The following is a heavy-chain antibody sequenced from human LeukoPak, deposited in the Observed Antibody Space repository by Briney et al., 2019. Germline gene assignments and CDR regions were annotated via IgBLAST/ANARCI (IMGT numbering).Heavy chain of an antibody. CDR2: IIPIFGIA. J-gene: IGHJ4*02. CDR1: GGTFSSYA. V-gene: IGHV1-69*04. CDR3: ASQYYDFWY. Sequence: SVKVSCKASGGTFSSYAISWVRQPPGQGLEWMGRIIPIFGIANYAQKFQGRVTITADKSTSTAYMELSSLRSEDTAVYYCASQYYDFWYWGQGTLVTVSS. D-gene: IGHD3-3*01.